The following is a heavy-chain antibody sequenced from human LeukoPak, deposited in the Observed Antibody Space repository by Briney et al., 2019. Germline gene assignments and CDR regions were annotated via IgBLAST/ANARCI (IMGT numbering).Heavy chain of an antibody. J-gene: IGHJ4*02. CDR1: GCTFSSYA. D-gene: IGHD4-17*01. V-gene: IGHV3-23*01. CDR3: GKVQHRYGDYVGEFDY. CDR2: ISGSGGST. Sequence: GGSLRLSCAASGCTFSSYAMSWVRQAPGKGLGLVSAISGSGGSTSYAASARGRFTSAEDKSKNTLYLQMNSLRAEDTAVHYCGKVQHRYGDYVGEFDYWRQGTLVTVSS.